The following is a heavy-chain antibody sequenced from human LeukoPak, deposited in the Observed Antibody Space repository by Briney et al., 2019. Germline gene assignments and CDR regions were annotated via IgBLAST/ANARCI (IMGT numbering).Heavy chain of an antibody. V-gene: IGHV1-24*01. J-gene: IGHJ4*02. CDR3: ATLSRIVGATTPYFDY. Sequence: ASVKVSCKVSGYTLTELSVHWVRQAPGKGLEWMGGFDPEDGETIYAQKFQGRVTMTEDTSTDTAYMELSSLRSEDTAVYYCATLSRIVGATTPYFDYWGQGTLVTVSS. CDR2: FDPEDGET. CDR1: GYTLTELS. D-gene: IGHD1-26*01.